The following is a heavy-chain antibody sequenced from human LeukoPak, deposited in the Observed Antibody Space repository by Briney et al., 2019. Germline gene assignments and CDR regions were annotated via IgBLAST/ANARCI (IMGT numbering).Heavy chain of an antibody. V-gene: IGHV4-59*01. Sequence: SETLSLTCTVSGGSISSYYWSWIRQPPGKGLKWIGNIYYSGYTTYSPSLRSRVTISVDTSKNQFSLKLSSVTAADTAVYYCARASVEYYYDSSGFSRGNNWFDPWGQGTLVTVSS. CDR3: ARASVEYYYDSSGFSRGNNWFDP. J-gene: IGHJ5*02. CDR2: IYYSGYT. D-gene: IGHD3-22*01. CDR1: GGSISSYY.